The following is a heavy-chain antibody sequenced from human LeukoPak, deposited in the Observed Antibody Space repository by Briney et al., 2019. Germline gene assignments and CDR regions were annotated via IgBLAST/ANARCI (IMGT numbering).Heavy chain of an antibody. Sequence: SETLSLTCTVFGGSISTNTYYWGWIRQPPGKGLEWIGSIYYIGNTYYNPSLKSRVTISVDTSKNQFSLKLSSVTAADTAVYYCARIAFGDPDPWGQGTLVTVSS. V-gene: IGHV4-39*07. CDR3: ARIAFGDPDP. D-gene: IGHD3-3*01. CDR2: IYYIGNT. CDR1: GGSISTNTYY. J-gene: IGHJ5*02.